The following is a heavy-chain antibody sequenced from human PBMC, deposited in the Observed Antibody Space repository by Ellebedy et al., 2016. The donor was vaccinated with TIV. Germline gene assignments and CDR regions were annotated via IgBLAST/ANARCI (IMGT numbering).Heavy chain of an antibody. V-gene: IGHV3-43*02. CDR1: GFTFDDYA. CDR2: ISGDGGST. J-gene: IGHJ5*02. CDR3: AKGTLGGYYYGSGSYLRKRNWFDP. D-gene: IGHD3-10*01. Sequence: GGSLRLSCAASGFTFDDYAMHWVRQAPGKGLEWVSLISGDGGSTYYADSVKGRFTISRDNSKNSLYLQMNSLRTEDTALYYCAKGTLGGYYYGSGSYLRKRNWFDPWGQGTLVTVSS.